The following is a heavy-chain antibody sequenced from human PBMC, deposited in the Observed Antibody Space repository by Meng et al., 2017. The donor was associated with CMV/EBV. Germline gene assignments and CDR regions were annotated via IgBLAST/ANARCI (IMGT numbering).Heavy chain of an antibody. V-gene: IGHV3-49*04. CDR1: GFTFGDYA. J-gene: IGHJ4*02. Sequence: GESLKISCTASGFTFGDYAMSWVRQAPGKGLEWVGFIRSKAYGGTTEYAASVKGRFTISRDDTKSIAYLQMNSLKTEDTAVYYCTRGQLVRIWGQGTLVTVSS. D-gene: IGHD6-6*01. CDR2: IRSKAYGGTT. CDR3: TRGQLVRI.